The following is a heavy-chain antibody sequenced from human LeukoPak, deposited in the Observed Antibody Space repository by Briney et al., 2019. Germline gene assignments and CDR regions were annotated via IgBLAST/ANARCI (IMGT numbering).Heavy chain of an antibody. CDR1: GYSFIDYW. D-gene: IGHD3-10*01. CDR3: ARPSVGSGSYSAFDI. CDR2: IDPSDSYT. J-gene: IGHJ3*02. V-gene: IGHV5-10-1*01. Sequence: GESLQISCKGSGYSFIDYWLGWVRQMPAKGLEWMGRIDPSDSYTNYSPSFQGHVTISADKSISTAYLQWSSLKASDTAMYYCARPSVGSGSYSAFDIWGQGTMVTVSS.